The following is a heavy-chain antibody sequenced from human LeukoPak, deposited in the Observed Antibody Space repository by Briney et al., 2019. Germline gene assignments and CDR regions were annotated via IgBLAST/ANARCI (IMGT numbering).Heavy chain of an antibody. CDR3: ARDRTTVTTFDY. J-gene: IGHJ4*02. V-gene: IGHV3-21*01. CDR1: RFTFSTYT. Sequence: GGSLRLSCTASRFTFSTYTMNWVRQAPGKGLEWVSSISSSSSYIYYADSVKGRFTISRDNAKNSLYLQMNTLRAEDTAVYYCARDRTTVTTFDYWGQGTLVTVSS. CDR2: ISSSSSYI. D-gene: IGHD4-17*01.